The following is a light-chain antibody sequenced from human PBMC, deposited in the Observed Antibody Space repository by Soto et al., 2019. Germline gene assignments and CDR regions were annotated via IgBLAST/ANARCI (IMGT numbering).Light chain of an antibody. V-gene: IGLV2-23*01. Sequence: QSVLTQPASVSGSPGQSITISCTGTSNDVGAYDLVSCYQHHPGKAPKLIIYEDSKRPSGVPNRFSATKSGNTASLTISGLQAADEAYYYCCSYAGSRTLFVFGTGTKVTVL. CDR3: CSYAGSRTLFV. J-gene: IGLJ1*01. CDR2: EDS. CDR1: SNDVGAYDL.